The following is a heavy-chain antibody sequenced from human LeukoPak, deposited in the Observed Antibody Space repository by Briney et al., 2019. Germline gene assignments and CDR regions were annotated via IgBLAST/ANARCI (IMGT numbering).Heavy chain of an antibody. D-gene: IGHD3-10*01. CDR1: GFTFSSYA. CDR3: AKTATMVRGVQNFDY. CDR2: ISGSGGST. Sequence: GGSLRLSCAASGFTFSSYAMSWVRQAPGKGLEWVSAISGSGGSTYYADSVKGRFTISRDNSKNTLCLQMNSLRAEDTAVYYCAKTATMVRGVQNFDYWGQGTLVTVSS. J-gene: IGHJ4*02. V-gene: IGHV3-23*01.